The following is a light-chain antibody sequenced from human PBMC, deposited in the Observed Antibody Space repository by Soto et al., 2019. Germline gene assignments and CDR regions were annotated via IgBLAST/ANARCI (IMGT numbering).Light chain of an antibody. CDR2: NNN. Sequence: QTVVTQPPSASGTPGQRVTIACSGSSSNIGSTTAKWYQQLPGTAPKLLSDNNNQRPSGVPDRFSGSKSGTSASLAISGLQSEDEADYYCAAWDDSLNGVVFGGGTKLTVL. CDR1: SSNIGSTT. CDR3: AAWDDSLNGVV. V-gene: IGLV1-44*01. J-gene: IGLJ3*02.